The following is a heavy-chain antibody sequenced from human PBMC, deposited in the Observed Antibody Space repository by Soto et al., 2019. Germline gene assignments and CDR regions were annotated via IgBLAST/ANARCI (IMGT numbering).Heavy chain of an antibody. CDR1: GFTFSSYG. J-gene: IGHJ4*02. D-gene: IGHD3-9*01. Sequence: LRLSCAASGFTFSSYGMHWVRQAPGKGLEWVAVISYDGSNKYYADSVKGRFTISRDNSKNTLYLQMNSLRAEDTAVYYCAKDRMADWFFDYWGQGTLVTVSS. V-gene: IGHV3-30*18. CDR2: ISYDGSNK. CDR3: AKDRMADWFFDY.